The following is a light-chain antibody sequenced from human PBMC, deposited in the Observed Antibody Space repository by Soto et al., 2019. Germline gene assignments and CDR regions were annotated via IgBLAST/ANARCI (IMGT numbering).Light chain of an antibody. Sequence: QSVLTQPPSASGSPGQSVTISCTGTSSDVGGYNYVSWYQQHPGKAPKLMIYEVNKRPSGVPDRFSGSKSGNTASLTVSGLQAEDEADYYCSSYAGSNNYVLFGGGTQLTVL. CDR1: SSDVGGYNY. CDR3: SSYAGSNNYVL. J-gene: IGLJ2*01. CDR2: EVN. V-gene: IGLV2-8*01.